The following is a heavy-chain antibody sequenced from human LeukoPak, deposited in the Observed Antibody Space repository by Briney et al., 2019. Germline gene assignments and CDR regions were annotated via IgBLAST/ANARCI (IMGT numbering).Heavy chain of an antibody. CDR1: GFTFSSYS. Sequence: GGSLRLSCAASGFTFSSYSMNWVRQAPGKGLEWVSSISSSSSYIYYADSVKGRFTISRDNAKNSLYLQMNSLRAEDTAVYYCARSLDRETYYYYYGMDVWGQGTTVTVSS. J-gene: IGHJ6*02. CDR3: ARSLDRETYYYYYGMDV. V-gene: IGHV3-21*01. CDR2: ISSSSSYI. D-gene: IGHD3-10*01.